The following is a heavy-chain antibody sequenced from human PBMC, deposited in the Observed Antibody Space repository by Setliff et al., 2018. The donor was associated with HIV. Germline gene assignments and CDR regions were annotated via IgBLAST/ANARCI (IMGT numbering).Heavy chain of an antibody. V-gene: IGHV1-69*05. CDR2: IIPIFGTA. D-gene: IGHD5-12*01. CDR3: ARVRERWLQLDY. CDR1: GYSLTDLS. J-gene: IGHJ4*02. Sequence: GASVKVSCKISGYSLTDLSIQWVRQAPGQGLEWMGGIIPIFGTANYAQKFQGRVTITTDESTSTAYMELSSLRSEDTAVYYCARVRERWLQLDYWGQGTLVTVSS.